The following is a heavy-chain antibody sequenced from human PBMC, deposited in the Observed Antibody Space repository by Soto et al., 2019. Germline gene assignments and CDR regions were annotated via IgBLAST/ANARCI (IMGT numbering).Heavy chain of an antibody. D-gene: IGHD5-18*01. J-gene: IGHJ4*02. CDR2: ISWNSNSI. V-gene: IGHV3-9*01. CDR3: AKALSGYTYGTFDY. Sequence: GGSLRLSCAASGFTFDDYAMHWVRQAPGKGLEWVSGISWNSNSIGYADSVKGRFTISRDYAKNSLYLQMNSLRAEDTALYYCAKALSGYTYGTFDYWGQGTLVTVYS. CDR1: GFTFDDYA.